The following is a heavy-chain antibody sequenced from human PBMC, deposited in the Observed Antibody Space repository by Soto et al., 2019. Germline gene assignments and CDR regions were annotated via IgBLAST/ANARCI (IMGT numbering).Heavy chain of an antibody. D-gene: IGHD5-12*01. CDR3: ASWRGYSGYDWGVAH. J-gene: IGHJ4*02. CDR2: INHSGST. Sequence: SETLSLTCAVYGGSFSGYYWSWIRQPPGKGLEWIGEINHSGSTNYNPSLKSRVTISVDTSKNQFSLKLSSVTAADTAVYYCASWRGYSGYDWGVAHRGQGPLVTVSS. CDR1: GGSFSGYY. V-gene: IGHV4-34*01.